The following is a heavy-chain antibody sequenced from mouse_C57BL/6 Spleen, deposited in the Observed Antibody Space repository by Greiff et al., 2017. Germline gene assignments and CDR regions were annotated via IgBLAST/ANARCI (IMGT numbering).Heavy chain of an antibody. V-gene: IGHV5-4*03. J-gene: IGHJ1*03. CDR3: ARWLRRYFDV. D-gene: IGHD2-2*01. CDR2: ISDGGSYT. Sequence: EVKLVESGGGLVKPGGSLTLSCAASGFTFSSYAMSWVRQTPEKRLEWVATISDGGSYTYYPDNVKGRLTISRDNAKNNLYLQMSHLTSEDTAMYYCARWLRRYFDVWGTGTTVTVSS. CDR1: GFTFSSYA.